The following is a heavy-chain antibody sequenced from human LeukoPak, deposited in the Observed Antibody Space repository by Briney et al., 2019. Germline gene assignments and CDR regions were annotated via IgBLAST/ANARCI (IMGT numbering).Heavy chain of an antibody. D-gene: IGHD6-19*01. CDR1: GFTFSSYA. V-gene: IGHV3-23*01. CDR2: ISGSGINT. CDR3: AKAESGWYSFDY. J-gene: IGHJ4*02. Sequence: PGGSLRLPCAASGFTFSSYAMSWVPQAPGKGLEWVSAISGSGINTYYADSVKGRFTISRDTSKNTLNLQVNSLRAEDTAVYYCAKAESGWYSFDYWGQGTLVTVSS.